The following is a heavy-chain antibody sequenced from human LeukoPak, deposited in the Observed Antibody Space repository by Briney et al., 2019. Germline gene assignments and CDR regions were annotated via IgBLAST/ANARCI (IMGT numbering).Heavy chain of an antibody. D-gene: IGHD3-10*01. V-gene: IGHV4-34*01. CDR3: ARGGYYGSGNDYRFDP. Sequence: SETLSLTCAVYGGSFSGYYWSWIRQPPGKGLEWIGEINHSGSTNYNPSLKSRVTISVDTSKNQFSLKLTSVTAADTAVYFCARGGYYGSGNDYRFDPWGQGTLVTVSS. CDR2: INHSGST. CDR1: GGSFSGYY. J-gene: IGHJ5*02.